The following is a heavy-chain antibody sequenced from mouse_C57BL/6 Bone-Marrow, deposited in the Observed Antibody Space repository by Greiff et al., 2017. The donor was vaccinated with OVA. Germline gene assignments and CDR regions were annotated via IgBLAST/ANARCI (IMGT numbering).Heavy chain of an antibody. CDR1: GYTFTEYT. Sequence: QVQLQQSGAELVKPGASVKLSCTASGYTFTEYTIHWVKQRSGQSLEWIGWFYTGSGSIKYNAKFKDKATLTAYKTSSTVYMELSRLTSEESAVYFSARHEDFSSYYGDYFDYWGQGTTLTVSS. J-gene: IGHJ2*01. CDR3: ARHEDFSSYYGDYFDY. D-gene: IGHD2-13*01. CDR2: FYTGSGSI. V-gene: IGHV1-62-2*01.